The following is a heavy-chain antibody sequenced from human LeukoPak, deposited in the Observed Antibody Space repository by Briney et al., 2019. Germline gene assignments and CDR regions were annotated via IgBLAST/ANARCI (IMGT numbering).Heavy chain of an antibody. D-gene: IGHD2-15*01. CDR2: ISGRGTGT. Sequence: GGSLRLACAASGFTFSTYAMNWVRQPPGNGLEWDSVISGRGTGTYYADSVKGRFTIPRDNSNNTLHLQMNSLRAEDTALYYCAKGRGYCSGASCAGTAFDIWGQGTMVTVSS. V-gene: IGHV3-23*01. J-gene: IGHJ3*02. CDR3: AKGRGYCSGASCAGTAFDI. CDR1: GFTFSTYA.